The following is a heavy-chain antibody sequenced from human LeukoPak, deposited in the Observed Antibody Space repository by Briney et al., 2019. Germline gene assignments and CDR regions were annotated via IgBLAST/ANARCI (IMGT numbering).Heavy chain of an antibody. CDR3: ARSMVRGVIGAAFDI. D-gene: IGHD3-10*01. J-gene: IGHJ3*02. CDR1: GGTFSSYA. V-gene: IGHV1-69*13. CDR2: IIPIFGTA. Sequence: ASVKVSCKASGGTFSSYAISWVRQAPGQGLEWMGGIIPIFGTANYAQKFQGRVTITADESTSTAYMELSSLRSEDTAVYYCARSMVRGVIGAAFDIWGQGTMVTVSS.